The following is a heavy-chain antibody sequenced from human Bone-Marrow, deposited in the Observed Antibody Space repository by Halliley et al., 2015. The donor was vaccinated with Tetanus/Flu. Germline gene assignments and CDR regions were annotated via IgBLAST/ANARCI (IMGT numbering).Heavy chain of an antibody. V-gene: IGHV3-74*01. CDR1: GVTFNNYW. CDR3: VRDRGFGGIVGRIKSYGVDA. J-gene: IGHJ6*02. D-gene: IGHD3-10*01. Sequence: SGVTFNNYWMHWVRQVPGKGLVWVARINSDGSRTAYAESVKGRFTISRDNDKNTLYLQMNSLRAEDTAVYHCVRDRGFGGIVGRIKSYGVDAWGQGATVTVSS. CDR2: INSDGSRT.